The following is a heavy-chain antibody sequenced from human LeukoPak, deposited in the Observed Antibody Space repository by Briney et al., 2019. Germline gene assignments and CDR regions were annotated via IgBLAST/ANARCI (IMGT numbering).Heavy chain of an antibody. J-gene: IGHJ3*02. D-gene: IGHD5-24*01. CDR2: IYSGGAT. CDR3: VSQTWLYAFDI. Sequence: PGGSLRLSCVASGLTVNSNYMSWVRQAPGKGLEWVSAIYSGGATYYADSVKGRLTVSRDDSKNTLHLQMYRLRAEDTAMYYCVSQTWLYAFDIWGQGTMVTVSS. CDR1: GLTVNSNY. V-gene: IGHV3-53*01.